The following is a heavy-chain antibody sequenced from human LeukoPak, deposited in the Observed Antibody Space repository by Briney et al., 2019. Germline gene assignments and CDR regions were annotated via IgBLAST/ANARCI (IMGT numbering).Heavy chain of an antibody. Sequence: GGSLRLSCVASGFTFSSYWMSWVRQAPGKGLEWVANIKQDGSEKYYADSVKGRFTISRDNAKNSLYLQMNSLRAEDTAVYYCARDRWYMDVWGKGTTVTVSS. D-gene: IGHD4-23*01. CDR2: IKQDGSEK. V-gene: IGHV3-7*01. J-gene: IGHJ6*03. CDR3: ARDRWYMDV. CDR1: GFTFSSYW.